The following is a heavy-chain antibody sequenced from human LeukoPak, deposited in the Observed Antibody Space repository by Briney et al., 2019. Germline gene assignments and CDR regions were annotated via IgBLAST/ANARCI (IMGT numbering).Heavy chain of an antibody. D-gene: IGHD3-22*01. CDR3: ARLHDSSGYTDY. J-gene: IGHJ4*02. Sequence: ASVKVSCKASGYTFTTYGINWVRQAPGQGLEWMGWINPNSGGTNYAQKFQGRVTMTRDTSISTAYMELSRLRSDDTAVYYCARLHDSSGYTDYWGQGTLVTVSS. V-gene: IGHV1-2*02. CDR1: GYTFTTYG. CDR2: INPNSGGT.